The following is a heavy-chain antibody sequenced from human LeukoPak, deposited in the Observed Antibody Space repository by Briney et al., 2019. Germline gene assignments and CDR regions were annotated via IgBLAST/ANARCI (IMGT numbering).Heavy chain of an antibody. J-gene: IGHJ4*01. D-gene: IGHD6-13*01. CDR1: GFTFNTYW. CDR3: ARDPGTSAAGTVGYFDY. Sequence: GGSLTLSCEVSGFTFNTYWMSWVRQAPGKGLEWVANIREDGSVRYNVDSVKGRFTISRDNAENSLYLQMNSLRAEDTALYYCARDPGTSAAGTVGYFDYWGHGTLVTVSS. CDR2: IREDGSVR. V-gene: IGHV3-7*01.